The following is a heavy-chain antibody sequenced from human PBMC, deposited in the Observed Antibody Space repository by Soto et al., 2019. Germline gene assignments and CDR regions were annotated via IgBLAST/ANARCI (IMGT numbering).Heavy chain of an antibody. D-gene: IGHD1-1*01. Sequence: EVHLVESGGGLVQPGGSLRLSCATSGFTFRSYLMTWVRQAPGKGLEWVASIKQDGSEDHYVDSVKGRFTISRDNAENSLYLQMNSLKVDDTAVYYCARDPGRRFDYWGPGTLVTVSS. V-gene: IGHV3-7*03. CDR3: ARDPGRRFDY. CDR2: IKQDGSED. CDR1: GFTFRSYL. J-gene: IGHJ4*02.